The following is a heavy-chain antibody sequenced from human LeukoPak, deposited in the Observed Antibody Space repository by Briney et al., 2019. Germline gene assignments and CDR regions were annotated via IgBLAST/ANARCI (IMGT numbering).Heavy chain of an antibody. Sequence: SETLSLTCTVSGGSISSGNYYWSWIRQHPGKGLEWIGYIHHSGSTYYNPSLKSRVIISVDTSKNQFSLKLNSVTAADTAVYYCASYGSGSYRFDPWGQGTLVTVSS. J-gene: IGHJ5*02. CDR2: IHHSGST. D-gene: IGHD3-10*01. CDR3: ASYGSGSYRFDP. CDR1: GGSISSGNYY. V-gene: IGHV4-31*03.